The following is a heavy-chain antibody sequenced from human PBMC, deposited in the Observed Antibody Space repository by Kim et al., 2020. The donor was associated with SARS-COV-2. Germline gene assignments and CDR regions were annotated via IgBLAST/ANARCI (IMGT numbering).Heavy chain of an antibody. J-gene: IGHJ4*02. Sequence: ASVKVSCKASGYTFTSYYMHWVRQAPGQGLEWMGIINPSGGSTSYAQKFQGRVTMTRDTSTSTVYMELSSLRSEDTAVYYCARGGYSGYDLPQYFDYWGQGTLVTVSS. V-gene: IGHV1-46*01. CDR2: INPSGGST. CDR3: ARGGYSGYDLPQYFDY. CDR1: GYTFTSYY. D-gene: IGHD5-12*01.